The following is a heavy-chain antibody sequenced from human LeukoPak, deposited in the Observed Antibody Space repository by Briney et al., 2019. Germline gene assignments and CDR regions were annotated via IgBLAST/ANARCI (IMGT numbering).Heavy chain of an antibody. CDR2: IYPGDSET. Sequence: GESLKISCECSGYSFTNYWSGWVRQMAGKVLEGMGIIYPGDSETRYSPSFQGLVTISADTSISPAYLQWRSLKASDTAMYYCASHLTTGNFDSWGQGTLVTVSS. CDR3: ASHLTTGNFDS. D-gene: IGHD4-11*01. V-gene: IGHV5-51*01. CDR1: GYSFTNYW. J-gene: IGHJ4*02.